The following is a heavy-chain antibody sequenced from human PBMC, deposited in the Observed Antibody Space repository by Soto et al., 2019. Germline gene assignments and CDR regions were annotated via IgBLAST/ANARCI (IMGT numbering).Heavy chain of an antibody. CDR2: INHSGST. V-gene: IGHV4-34*01. CDR3: ARGEYDFWSGYQTYYYGMDV. CDR1: GGSFSGYY. Sequence: NPSETLSLTCAVYGGSFSGYYWSWIRQPPGKXLEWIGEINHSGSTNYNPSLKSRVTISVDTSKNQFSLKLSSVTAADTAVYYCARGEYDFWSGYQTYYYGMDVWGQGTTVTVSS. D-gene: IGHD3-3*01. J-gene: IGHJ6*02.